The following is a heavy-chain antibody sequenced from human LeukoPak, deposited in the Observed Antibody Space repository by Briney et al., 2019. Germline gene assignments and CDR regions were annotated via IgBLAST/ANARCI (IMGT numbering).Heavy chain of an antibody. J-gene: IGHJ4*02. D-gene: IGHD3-10*01. CDR1: GFTFSSYW. V-gene: IGHV3-23*01. Sequence: PGGSLRLSCAASGFTFSSYWMSWVRQAPGKGLEWVSAISGSGGTTYYADSVKGRFTISRDNSKNTLFLQMSSLRAEDTAVYYCAKGGAYGSGTYYGYYFDYWGQGTLVTVSS. CDR3: AKGGAYGSGTYYGYYFDY. CDR2: ISGSGGTT.